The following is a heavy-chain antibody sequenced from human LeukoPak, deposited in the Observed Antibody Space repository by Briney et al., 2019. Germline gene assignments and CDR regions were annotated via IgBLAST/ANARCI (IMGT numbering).Heavy chain of an antibody. J-gene: IGHJ4*02. Sequence: ASVKISCKVSGYTFTDYYMHWVQHAPGKGLEWMGLVDPEDGETIYAEKFQGRVTITADTSTDTAYMELSGLRSEDTAVYYCRQSTPYIQSDYWGQGTLVTVSS. V-gene: IGHV1-69-2*01. D-gene: IGHD1-1*01. CDR3: RQSTPYIQSDY. CDR2: VDPEDGET. CDR1: GYTFTDYY.